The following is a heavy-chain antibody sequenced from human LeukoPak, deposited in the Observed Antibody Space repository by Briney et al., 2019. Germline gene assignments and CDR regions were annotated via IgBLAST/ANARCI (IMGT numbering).Heavy chain of an antibody. CDR3: AKDNYGGLHYLDWLADH. D-gene: IGHD3-9*01. CDR1: GFTFSRHG. V-gene: IGHV3-30*18. CDR2: ISFHGGDQ. Sequence: GGSLRLSCAASGFTFSRHGMHWVRQAPGKGLEWVAVISFHGGDQYYADSVKGRFTISRDNSKNTLYLQMNSLRTEDTAVYYCAKDNYGGLHYLDWLADHWGQGTLVTASS. J-gene: IGHJ4*02.